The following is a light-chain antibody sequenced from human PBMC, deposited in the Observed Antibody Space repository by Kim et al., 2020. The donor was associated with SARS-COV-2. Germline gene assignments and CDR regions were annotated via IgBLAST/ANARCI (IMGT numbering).Light chain of an antibody. V-gene: IGLV3-1*01. Sequence: SYEPTQPPSVSVSPGQTASITCSGDNLGDTYVCWYQQKPGQPPVLVIYQDTKRPSGIPERFSGSNSGNTATLTISGIQTMDEADYYCQAWDSGTAVFGGGTQLTVL. CDR3: QAWDSGTAV. CDR2: QDT. CDR1: NLGDTY. J-gene: IGLJ2*01.